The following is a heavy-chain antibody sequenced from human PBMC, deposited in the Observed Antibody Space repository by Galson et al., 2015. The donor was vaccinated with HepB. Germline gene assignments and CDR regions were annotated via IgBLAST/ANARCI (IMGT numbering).Heavy chain of an antibody. CDR2: IYYSGST. CDR3: ARRGRGRSWDGYYFDY. Sequence: SETLSLTCTVSGGSISSYYWSWIRQPPGKGLEWIGYIYYSGSTNYNPSLKSRVTISVDTSKNQFSLKLSSVTAADTAVYYCARRGRGRSWDGYYFDYWGQGTLVTVSS. CDR1: GGSISSYY. D-gene: IGHD1-26*01. J-gene: IGHJ4*02. V-gene: IGHV4-59*08.